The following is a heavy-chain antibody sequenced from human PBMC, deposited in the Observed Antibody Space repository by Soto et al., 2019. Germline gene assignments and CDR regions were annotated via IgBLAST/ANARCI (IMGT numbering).Heavy chain of an antibody. J-gene: IGHJ5*02. CDR3: ARDLPGGITIFGVVTRFDT. D-gene: IGHD3-3*01. CDR2: INAGNGNT. V-gene: IGHV1-3*01. Sequence: ASVKVSCKASGYTFTSYAMHWVRQAPGQRLEWMGWINAGNGNTKYSQKFQGRVTITRDTSASTAYMELSSLRSEDTAVYYCARDLPGGITIFGVVTRFDTWGQGTLVTVSS. CDR1: GYTFTSYA.